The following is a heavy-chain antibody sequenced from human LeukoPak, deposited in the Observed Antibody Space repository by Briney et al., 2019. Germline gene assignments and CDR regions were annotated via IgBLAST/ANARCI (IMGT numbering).Heavy chain of an antibody. CDR1: GGSISSYY. V-gene: IGHV4-59*01. J-gene: IGHJ6*03. CDR3: ARAPERWYSYGSYTYHYMDV. Sequence: PSETLSLTCSVSGGSISSYYWNWIRQPPGKGLEWIGSICYSGSTNYNPSLESRVTISVDTSKNQISLKLSSVTAADTAIYYCARAPERWYSYGSYTYHYMDVWGRGTTVTVSS. CDR2: ICYSGST. D-gene: IGHD3-10*01.